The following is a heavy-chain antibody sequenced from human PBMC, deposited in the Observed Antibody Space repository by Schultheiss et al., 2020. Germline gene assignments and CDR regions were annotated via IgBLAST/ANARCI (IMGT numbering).Heavy chain of an antibody. J-gene: IGHJ4*02. CDR1: GGSISRDY. V-gene: IGHV4-59*01. D-gene: IGHD3-22*01. CDR3: ARARPSYYYQSSGYGGVDY. Sequence: GSLRLSCTVSGGSISRDYWTWIRQSPGKGLEWIGYIYYSGSTNYNPSLKSRVTISVDTSKNQFSLKLSSVTAADTAVYYCARARPSYYYQSSGYGGVDYWGQGTLVTVSS. CDR2: IYYSGST.